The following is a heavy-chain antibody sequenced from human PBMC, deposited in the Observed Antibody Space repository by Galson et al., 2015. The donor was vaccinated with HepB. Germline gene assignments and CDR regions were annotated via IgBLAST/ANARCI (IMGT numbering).Heavy chain of an antibody. CDR1: GGIFNTYS. J-gene: IGHJ4*02. CDR3: ARGAAATNYIYFFDY. D-gene: IGHD6-13*01. V-gene: IGHV1-69*13. CDR2: IIPFYVTP. Sequence: SVKVSCKASGGIFNTYSYNWVRQAPGQGLEWMGGIIPFYVTPNYAKKFQGRVTITAAESTSTAYMELRSLRSEDTAVYYCARGAAATNYIYFFDYWGQGTRVTVSS.